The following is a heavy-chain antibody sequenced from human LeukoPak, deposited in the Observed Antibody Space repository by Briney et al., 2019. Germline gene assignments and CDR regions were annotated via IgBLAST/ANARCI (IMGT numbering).Heavy chain of an antibody. CDR3: ARDRMGATPNFDY. Sequence: VPSVKVSCKASGGTFSSYTISWVRQAPGQGLEWMGRIIPILGIANYAQKFQGRVTITADKSTSTAYMELSSLRSEDTAVYYCARDRMGATPNFDYWGQGTLVTVSS. CDR1: GGTFSSYT. D-gene: IGHD1-26*01. CDR2: IIPILGIA. V-gene: IGHV1-69*04. J-gene: IGHJ4*02.